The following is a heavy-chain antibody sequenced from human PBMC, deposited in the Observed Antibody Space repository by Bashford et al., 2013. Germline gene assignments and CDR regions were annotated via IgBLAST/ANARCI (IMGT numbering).Heavy chain of an antibody. CDR2: IWYDGSNK. J-gene: IGHJ6*02. CDR1: GFTFSSYG. V-gene: IGHV3-33*01. CDR3: ARAMGKGPYYYYGMDV. D-gene: IGHD7-27*01. Sequence: GGSLRLSCAASGFTFSSYGMHWVRQAPGKGLEWVAVIWYDGSNKYYADSVKGRFTISRDNSKNTLYLQMNSLRAEDTAVYYCARAMGKGPYYYYGMDVWGQGTTVTVSS.